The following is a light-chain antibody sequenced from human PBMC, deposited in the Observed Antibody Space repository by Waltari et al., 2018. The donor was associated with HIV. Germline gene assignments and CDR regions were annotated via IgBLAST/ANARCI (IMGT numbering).Light chain of an antibody. CDR1: SSDVGGYNY. Sequence: QSALSQPASVSGSPGQSITISCTGTSSDVGGYNYVSWYQQHPGKAPNLMIYEVSNRPSGVSNRFSGSKSGNTASLTISGLQAEDEADYYCSSYTSNSTLVFGGGTKLTVL. CDR2: EVS. V-gene: IGLV2-14*01. CDR3: SSYTSNSTLV. J-gene: IGLJ2*01.